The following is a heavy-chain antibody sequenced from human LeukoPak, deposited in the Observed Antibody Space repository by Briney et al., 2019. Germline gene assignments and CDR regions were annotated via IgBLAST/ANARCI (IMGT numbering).Heavy chain of an antibody. CDR1: GGSISSGTYY. J-gene: IGHJ5*02. CDR3: ARGPITEDGTFHSPNA. V-gene: IGHV4-61*02. CDR2: IYSSGST. Sequence: SETLSLTCTVSGGSISSGTYYWSWIRQSAGKGLEWIGRIYSSGSTNFNPSLKSRVTISRDTSKNHFSLKVSSVTAADTAVYYCARGPITEDGTFHSPNAWGQGTLVTVSS. D-gene: IGHD1-1*01.